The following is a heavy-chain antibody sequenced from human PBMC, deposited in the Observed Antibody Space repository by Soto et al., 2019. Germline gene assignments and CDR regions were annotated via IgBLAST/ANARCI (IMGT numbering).Heavy chain of an antibody. CDR3: AKDTGRFCSSTTCSSPH. D-gene: IGHD2-2*01. J-gene: IGHJ4*02. CDR2: ISDSGFST. CDR1: GFTFSNYA. V-gene: IGHV3-23*01. Sequence: GGSLRLSCAASGFTFSNYAMSWVRQAPGSGLEWVSSISDSGFSTHYADSVKGRFTISRDNSKNTLRLQMNSLTVEDTAMYYCAKDTGRFCSSTTCSSPHWGRGTLVTVSS.